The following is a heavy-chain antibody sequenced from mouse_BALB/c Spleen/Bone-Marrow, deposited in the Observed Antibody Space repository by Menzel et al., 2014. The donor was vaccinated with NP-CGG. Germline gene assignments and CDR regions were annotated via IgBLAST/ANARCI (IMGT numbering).Heavy chain of an antibody. V-gene: IGHV1-15*01. CDR2: IHPGGGGT. J-gene: IGHJ2*01. Sequence: VQLQQSGAELVRPGASVKLSCKALGYTFXDYEIHWVKQTPVHGLEWIGAIHPGGGGTAYNQKFKGKATLTADKYSSTVYMELSSLTSEDSVVYYCARLRQLGLRTIDYWGQGTTLTVSS. D-gene: IGHD3-2*01. CDR1: GYTFXDYE. CDR3: ARLRQLGLRTIDY.